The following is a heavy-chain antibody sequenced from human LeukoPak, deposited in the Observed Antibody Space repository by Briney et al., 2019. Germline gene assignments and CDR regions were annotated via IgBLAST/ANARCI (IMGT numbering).Heavy chain of an antibody. Sequence: LAGGSLRLSCAASGFTVSSNYMRWVRQAPGKGLEWVSYITRSGSTTYYADSVKGRFTISRDNAKNSLYLQMNSLTTEDTAVYYCARDMAAAGDYWGQGTLVTVSS. CDR3: ARDMAAAGDY. CDR2: ITRSGSTT. J-gene: IGHJ4*02. D-gene: IGHD6-13*01. CDR1: GFTVSSNY. V-gene: IGHV3-48*03.